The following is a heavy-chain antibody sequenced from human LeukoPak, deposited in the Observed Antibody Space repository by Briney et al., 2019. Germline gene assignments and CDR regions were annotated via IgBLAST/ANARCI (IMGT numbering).Heavy chain of an antibody. Sequence: PGGSLRLSCAASGFTFSSYSMNWVRQAPGKGLEWVSTISSSSSYIYYADSVKGRFTISRDNAKNSLYLQMNSLRAEDTAVYYCARARITGTTLPVGYWGQGTLVTVSS. D-gene: IGHD1-20*01. CDR3: ARARITGTTLPVGY. J-gene: IGHJ4*02. CDR1: GFTFSSYS. V-gene: IGHV3-21*01. CDR2: ISSSSSYI.